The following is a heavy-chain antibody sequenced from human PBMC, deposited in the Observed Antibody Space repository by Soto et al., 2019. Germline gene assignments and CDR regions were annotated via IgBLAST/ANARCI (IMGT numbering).Heavy chain of an antibody. CDR3: ARDRVESGYPEYFQH. J-gene: IGHJ1*01. D-gene: IGHD3-22*01. Sequence: EVQLVESGGGLIQPGGSLRLSCAASGFTVSSNYMSWVRQAPGKGLEGVSVIYSGGSTYYADSVKGRFTISRDNSKNTLYRQMNSLRAEDTAVYYCARDRVESGYPEYFQHWGQGTLVTVSS. V-gene: IGHV3-53*01. CDR2: IYSGGST. CDR1: GFTVSSNY.